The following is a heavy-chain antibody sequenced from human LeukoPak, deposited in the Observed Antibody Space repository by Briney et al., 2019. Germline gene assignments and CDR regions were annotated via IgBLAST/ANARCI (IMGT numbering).Heavy chain of an antibody. Sequence: PSETLSLTCTVSGDSISSSSYYWGWIRQPPGKGLEWIGSIYDSGSTYYNPSLKSRVTISVDTSKNQFSLKLTSVTAADTAVYYCARHRAIAAVGAVHWFDPWGQGTLVTVSS. V-gene: IGHV4-39*01. CDR3: ARHRAIAAVGAVHWFDP. CDR2: IYDSGST. D-gene: IGHD6-13*01. J-gene: IGHJ5*02. CDR1: GDSISSSSYY.